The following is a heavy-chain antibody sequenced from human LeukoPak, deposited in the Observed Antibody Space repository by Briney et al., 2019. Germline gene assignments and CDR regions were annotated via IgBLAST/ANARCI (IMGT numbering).Heavy chain of an antibody. V-gene: IGHV1-69*05. J-gene: IGHJ5*02. Sequence: ASVKVSCKASGGTFITYAINWVRQAPGQGLEWMGGIIPIFRTPNYAQKFQGRVTITTDESTSTAYMELSSLRSEDTAVYYCARGVRGPAIRPLYNWFDPWGQGTLVTVSS. CDR1: GGTFITYA. CDR2: IIPIFRTP. D-gene: IGHD3-10*01. CDR3: ARGVRGPAIRPLYNWFDP.